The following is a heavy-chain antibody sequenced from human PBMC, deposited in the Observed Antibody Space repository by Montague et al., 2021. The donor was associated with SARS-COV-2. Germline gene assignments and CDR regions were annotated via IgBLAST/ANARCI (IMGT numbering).Heavy chain of an antibody. Sequence: SLRLSCAASGFTFDSYAMHWVRQVPGKGLEWVSGISWGSGRIGFVDSVRGRFTISRDNAKNSLYLQMNSLRAEDTALYFCAKGTTTGYFYGMDVWGQGTTVTVSS. D-gene: IGHD1-1*01. J-gene: IGHJ6*02. V-gene: IGHV3-9*01. CDR2: ISWGSGRI. CDR3: AKGTTTGYFYGMDV. CDR1: GFTFDSYA.